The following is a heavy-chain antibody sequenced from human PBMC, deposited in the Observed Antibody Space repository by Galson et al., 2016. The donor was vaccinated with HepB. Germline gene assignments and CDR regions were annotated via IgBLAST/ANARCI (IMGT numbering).Heavy chain of an antibody. J-gene: IGHJ4*02. Sequence: SLRLSCAASGFTFNSYWMHWVRQAPGKGLVWVSRINTDGSETNYADSVKGRFTISRDNAKNTVYLQMSGLRAEDTAVYYCTRGACNYAGCHSTIDSWGQGTLVTVSS. D-gene: IGHD2-15*01. CDR1: GFTFNSYW. CDR2: INTDGSET. CDR3: TRGACNYAGCHSTIDS. V-gene: IGHV3-74*01.